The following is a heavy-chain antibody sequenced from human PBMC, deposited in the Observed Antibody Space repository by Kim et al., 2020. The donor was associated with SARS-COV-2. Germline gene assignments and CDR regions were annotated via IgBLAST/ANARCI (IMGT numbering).Heavy chain of an antibody. V-gene: IGHV3-30-3*01. CDR3: ARRDFWSSYPFDY. CDR2: ISSDGTIQ. CDR1: GFTFSRYA. J-gene: IGHJ4*02. D-gene: IGHD3-3*01. Sequence: GGSLRLSCTTSGFTFSRYALHWVRQAPGRGLEWVAVISSDGTIQHYVDSVKGRFTISRDNSKNTVFLQMNSLTPDDTAVYYCARRDFWSSYPFDYWVQGT.